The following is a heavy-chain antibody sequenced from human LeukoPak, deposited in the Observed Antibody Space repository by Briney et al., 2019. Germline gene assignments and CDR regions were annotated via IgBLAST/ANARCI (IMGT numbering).Heavy chain of an antibody. D-gene: IGHD2-2*01. CDR1: GGTFSSYT. V-gene: IGHV1-69*02. J-gene: IGHJ4*02. CDR3: ASDKRGIVVVPAAQ. CDR2: IIPILGIA. Sequence: GASVKVSCRASGGTFSSYTISWVRQAPGQGLEWMGRIIPILGIANYAQKFQGRVTITADRSTSTAYMELSSLRSEDTAVYYCASDKRGIVVVPAAQWGQGTLVTVSS.